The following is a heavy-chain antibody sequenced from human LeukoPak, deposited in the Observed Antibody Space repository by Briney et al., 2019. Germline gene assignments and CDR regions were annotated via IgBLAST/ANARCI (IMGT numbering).Heavy chain of an antibody. D-gene: IGHD1-26*01. CDR1: GFTFDDYG. CDR3: VKDSPPRYSGSPPAY. V-gene: IGHV3-20*04. CDR2: INWNGGST. J-gene: IGHJ4*02. Sequence: GGSLRLSCAASGFTFDDYGMSWVRQAPGKGLEWVSGINWNGGSTGYADSVKGRFTISRDNAKNSLYLQMNSLRADDTAVYYRVKDSPPRYSGSPPAYWGQGTLVTVSS.